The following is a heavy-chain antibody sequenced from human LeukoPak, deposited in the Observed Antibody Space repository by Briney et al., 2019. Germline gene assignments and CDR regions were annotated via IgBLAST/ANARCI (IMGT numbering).Heavy chain of an antibody. V-gene: IGHV3-66*02. CDR2: IYSGGST. CDR3: ARDLGGGYYTNGVCYQGGFDY. CDR1: GFTVSSNY. J-gene: IGHJ4*02. D-gene: IGHD2-8*01. Sequence: GGSLRLSCAASGFTVSSNYMSWVRQAPGKGLEWVSVIYSGGSTYYADSVKGRFTISRDNSKNTLYLQMNSLRAEDTAVYYCARDLGGGYYTNGVCYQGGFDYWGQGTLVTVSS.